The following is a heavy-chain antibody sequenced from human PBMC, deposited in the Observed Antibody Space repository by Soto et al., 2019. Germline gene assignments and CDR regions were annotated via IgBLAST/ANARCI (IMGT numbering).Heavy chain of an antibody. J-gene: IGHJ5*02. CDR3: ARVPHDYVWGSYRYRVSWFEP. CDR1: GGSISSGDYY. V-gene: IGHV4-30-4*01. CDR2: IYYSGST. D-gene: IGHD3-16*02. Sequence: PSETLSLTCTVSGGSISSGDYYWSWIRQPPGKGLEWIGYIYYSGSTYYNPSLKSRVTISVDTSKNQFSLKLSSVTAADTAVYYCARVPHDYVWGSYRYRVSWFEPWGQGTLVTVSS.